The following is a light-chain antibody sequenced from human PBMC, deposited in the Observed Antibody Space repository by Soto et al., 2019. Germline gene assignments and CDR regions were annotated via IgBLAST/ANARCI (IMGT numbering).Light chain of an antibody. J-gene: IGLJ1*01. V-gene: IGLV2-8*01. CDR1: SSDVGGYDY. CDR3: SSYTGGTPSYV. Sequence: QSVLTQPPSASGSPGQSVTISCTGTSSDVGGYDYVSWYQQHPGKAPKLMIYEVTIRPSGVSDRFSGSKSGNTASLTVSGLQAEDEADYYCSSYTGGTPSYVFGTGTKVTVX. CDR2: EVT.